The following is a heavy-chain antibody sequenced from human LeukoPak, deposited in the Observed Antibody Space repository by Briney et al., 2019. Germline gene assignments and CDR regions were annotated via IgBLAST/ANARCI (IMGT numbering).Heavy chain of an antibody. CDR3: ARVIRATGYYSNPKSGSFDL. J-gene: IGHJ5*02. CDR1: GGSIRSSHHY. Sequence: SETLSLTCAVSGGSIRSSHHYWGWIRQPPGKGLEWIGIVYSSGSTYYNPSLRTRVTISVDTSKNQFSLWLTSVTAADTAMYFCARVIRATGYYSNPKSGSFDLWGQGTLVTVSS. V-gene: IGHV4-39*01. D-gene: IGHD3-9*01. CDR2: VYSSGST.